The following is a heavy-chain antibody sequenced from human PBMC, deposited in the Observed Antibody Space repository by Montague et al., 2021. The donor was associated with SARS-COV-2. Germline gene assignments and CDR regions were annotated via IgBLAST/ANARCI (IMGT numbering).Heavy chain of an antibody. CDR3: ARDVGVPLAPPYSWFDP. D-gene: IGHD2-2*01. V-gene: IGHV4-59*12. CDR1: GGSINTYY. Sequence: SETLSLTCTVSGGSINTYYWSWIRQPPGKGLEWIGYIYYSGSTNYNPSLKSRVTISVDTSKNQFSLKLSSVTAADTAVYYCARDVGVPLAPPYSWFDPWGQGTLVTVSS. CDR2: IYYSGST. J-gene: IGHJ5*02.